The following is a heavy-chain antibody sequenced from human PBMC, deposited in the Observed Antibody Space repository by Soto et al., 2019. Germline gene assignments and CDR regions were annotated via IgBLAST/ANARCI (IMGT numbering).Heavy chain of an antibody. V-gene: IGHV4-4*07. D-gene: IGHD2-15*01. Sequence: SETLSLTCTVSGGTISSYYWSWIRQPAGKGLEWIGRIYTSGSTNYNPSLKSRVTMSIDTSKNQLSLRLSSVTAADAAVYYCASGRYCSGGSCYYYYGMEVWGQGTLVTVSS. CDR1: GGTISSYY. CDR2: IYTSGST. J-gene: IGHJ6*02. CDR3: ASGRYCSGGSCYYYYGMEV.